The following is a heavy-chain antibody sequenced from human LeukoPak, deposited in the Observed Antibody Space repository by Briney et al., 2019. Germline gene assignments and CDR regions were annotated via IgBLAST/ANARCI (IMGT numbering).Heavy chain of an antibody. CDR1: GGSFSGYY. CDR3: ARSRSRSEYRRGFDP. CDR2: INHSGST. J-gene: IGHJ5*02. V-gene: IGHV4-34*01. Sequence: SETLSLTCADYGGSFSGYYWSGIRQPPGKGLEWIGEINHSGSTNYNPSLKSRVTISVDTSKNQFSLKLSSVTAADTAVYYCARSRSRSEYRRGFDPWGQGTLVTVSS. D-gene: IGHD6-6*01.